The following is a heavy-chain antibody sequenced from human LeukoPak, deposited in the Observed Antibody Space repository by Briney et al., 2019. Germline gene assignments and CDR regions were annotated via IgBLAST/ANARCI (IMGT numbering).Heavy chain of an antibody. Sequence: GGSLRLSCAASGFTFSSYAMSWVRQAPGKGLGWVSAISGSGGSTYYADSVKGRFTISRDNSKNTLYLQMNSLRAEDTAVYYCAKDRDYNYYDSSGYLRFDYWGQGTLVTVSS. CDR2: ISGSGGST. CDR1: GFTFSSYA. V-gene: IGHV3-23*01. D-gene: IGHD3-22*01. J-gene: IGHJ4*02. CDR3: AKDRDYNYYDSSGYLRFDY.